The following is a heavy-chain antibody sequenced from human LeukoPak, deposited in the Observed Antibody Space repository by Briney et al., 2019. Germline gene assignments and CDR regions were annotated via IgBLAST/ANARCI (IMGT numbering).Heavy chain of an antibody. CDR2: TSSDLNVK. V-gene: IGHV3-30-3*01. CDR1: GFTFRNYV. J-gene: IGHJ4*02. CDR3: AREGYYGSGSPPSLYFDY. Sequence: GGSLRLSCAASGFTFRNYVIHWVRQAPGKGLEWVAITSSDLNVKLYADSVKGRFTISRDNSRSTLYLQMNSLRPEDTAVYYCAREGYYGSGSPPSLYFDYWGQGTLVTVSS. D-gene: IGHD3-10*01.